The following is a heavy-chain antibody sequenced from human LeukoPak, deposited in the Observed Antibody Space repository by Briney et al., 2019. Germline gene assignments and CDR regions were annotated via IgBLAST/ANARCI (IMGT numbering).Heavy chain of an antibody. CDR2: IYHSGST. CDR1: GGSISSSNW. Sequence: SGTLSLTCAVSGGSISSSNWWSWVRQPPGKGLEWIGEIYHSGSTNYNPSLKSRVTISVDTSKNQFSLKLSSVTAADTAVYYCARDNLYYCSGGSCYSNNWFDPWGQGTLVTVSS. J-gene: IGHJ5*02. CDR3: ARDNLYYCSGGSCYSNNWFDP. V-gene: IGHV4-4*02. D-gene: IGHD2-15*01.